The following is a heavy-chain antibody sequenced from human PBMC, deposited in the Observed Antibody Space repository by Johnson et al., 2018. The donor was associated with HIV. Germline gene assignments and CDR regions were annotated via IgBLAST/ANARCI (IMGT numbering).Heavy chain of an antibody. V-gene: IGHV3-30*02. D-gene: IGHD6-6*01. J-gene: IGHJ3*02. CDR2: IRYDGSHK. CDR1: GFTFSSYG. Sequence: QVQLVESGGGVVQPGGSLRLSCAASGFTFSSYGMHWVRQAPGKGLEWVAFIRYDGSHKYYADSVKGRFTISRDNSKNTLYLQMNSLRAEDTAVYYCAKVHIAARWSDAFDIWGQGTMVTVSS. CDR3: AKVHIAARWSDAFDI.